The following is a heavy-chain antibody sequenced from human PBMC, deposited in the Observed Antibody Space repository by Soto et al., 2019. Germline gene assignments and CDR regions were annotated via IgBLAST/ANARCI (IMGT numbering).Heavy chain of an antibody. Sequence: SVKVSCKASGGHFSSYSLNWVRQAPGTGLEWMGGIIPIFGTSNYAQKFQGRVTITADESTSTAYMELSSLRSEDTAVYYCARDSYPTSYYYYGMDVWGQGTTVTVSS. J-gene: IGHJ6*02. CDR3: ARDSYPTSYYYYGMDV. V-gene: IGHV1-69*13. CDR1: GGHFSSYS. D-gene: IGHD2-21*01. CDR2: IIPIFGTS.